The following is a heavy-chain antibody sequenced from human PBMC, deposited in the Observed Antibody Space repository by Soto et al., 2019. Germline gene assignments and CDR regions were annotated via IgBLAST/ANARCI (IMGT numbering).Heavy chain of an antibody. Sequence: GGSLRLSCAASGFTFSSYWMSWVRQAPGKGLEWVANIKQDGSEKYYVDSVKGRFTISRDNAKNSLYLQMNSLRAEDTAVYYCARDKYYDFWSGFPNWFDPWGQGTLVTVSS. D-gene: IGHD3-3*01. V-gene: IGHV3-7*01. CDR3: ARDKYYDFWSGFPNWFDP. J-gene: IGHJ5*02. CDR1: GFTFSSYW. CDR2: IKQDGSEK.